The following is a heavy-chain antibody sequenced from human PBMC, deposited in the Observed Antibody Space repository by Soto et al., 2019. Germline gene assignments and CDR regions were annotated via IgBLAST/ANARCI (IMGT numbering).Heavy chain of an antibody. V-gene: IGHV5-51*01. J-gene: IGHJ4*01. Sequence: GESMKISCTGSGYSFTSYWIGWVRQMPGKGLGWMGIIYPGDSDTRYSPSFQGQVTISADKSISTAYLQWSSLTASDTAMYYCARQSDQFVFDYWVHATLVTVPQ. CDR1: GYSFTSYW. CDR2: IYPGDSDT. CDR3: ARQSDQFVFDY.